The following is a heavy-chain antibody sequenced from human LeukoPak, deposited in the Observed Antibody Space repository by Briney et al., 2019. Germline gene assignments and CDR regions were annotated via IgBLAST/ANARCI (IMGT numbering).Heavy chain of an antibody. D-gene: IGHD3-22*01. CDR2: ISGSGGST. Sequence: LPGGSLRLSCAASGFTFSSYAMSWVRQAPGKGLEWVSAISGSGGSTYYADSVKGRFTISGDNSKNTLYLQMNSLRAEDTAVYYCAKDLAIYDSIYFDYWGQGTLVTVSS. V-gene: IGHV3-23*01. CDR1: GFTFSSYA. CDR3: AKDLAIYDSIYFDY. J-gene: IGHJ4*02.